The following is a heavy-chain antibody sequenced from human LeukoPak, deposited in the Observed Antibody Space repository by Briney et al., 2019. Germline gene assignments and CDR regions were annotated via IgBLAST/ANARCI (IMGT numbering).Heavy chain of an antibody. J-gene: IGHJ6*03. CDR3: ARDGDYYDSSGYYKYYMDV. CDR1: GGTFSSYA. V-gene: IGHV1-69*05. D-gene: IGHD3-22*01. Sequence: GASVEVSCKASGGTFSSYAISWVRQAPGQGLEWMGGIIPIFGTANYAQKFQGRATITTDESTSTAYMELSSLRSEDTAVYYCARDGDYYDSSGYYKYYMDVWGKGTTVTVSS. CDR2: IIPIFGTA.